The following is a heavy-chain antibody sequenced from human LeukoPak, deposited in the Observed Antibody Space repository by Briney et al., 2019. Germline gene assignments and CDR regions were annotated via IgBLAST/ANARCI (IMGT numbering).Heavy chain of an antibody. Sequence: PGGSLRLSCAASGFTFSSYSMNWVRQAPGKGLEWVSSISSSNTYIYYADSVKGRFTISRDNAKNSLFLQMNSLRAEDTAVYYCARYIVVVPATRSKRGFYYYYGMDAWGQGTTVTVSS. D-gene: IGHD2-2*01. CDR2: ISSSNTYI. CDR3: ARYIVVVPATRSKRGFYYYYGMDA. J-gene: IGHJ6*02. CDR1: GFTFSSYS. V-gene: IGHV3-21*01.